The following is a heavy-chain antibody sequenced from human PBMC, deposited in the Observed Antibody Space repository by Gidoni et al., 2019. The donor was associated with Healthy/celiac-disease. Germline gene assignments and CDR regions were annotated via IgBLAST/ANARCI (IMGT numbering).Heavy chain of an antibody. CDR1: GYSFTSYW. D-gene: IGHD4-17*01. CDR2: IYPVDSDT. Sequence: EVQLVQSGAEVKKPGESLKISCKGSGYSFTSYWIGWVRQMPGKGLEWMGIIYPVDSDTRYSPSFQGQVTISADKSISTAYLQWSSLKASDTAMYYCARRLGPPTVTTWGYDYFDYWGQGTLVTVSS. CDR3: ARRLGPPTVTTWGYDYFDY. J-gene: IGHJ4*02. V-gene: IGHV5-51*03.